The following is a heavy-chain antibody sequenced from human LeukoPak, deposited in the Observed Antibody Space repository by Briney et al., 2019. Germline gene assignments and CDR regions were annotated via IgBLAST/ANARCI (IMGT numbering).Heavy chain of an antibody. CDR3: ARDFGRPYYFDY. J-gene: IGHJ4*02. D-gene: IGHD3-3*01. Sequence: ASVKVSCKASGYTFTAYYIHWVRQAPGQGPEYMGWINPNSGVTNSAQKFQGRVTMTRDTFITTAYMELSSLRSDDTAVYYCARDFGRPYYFDYWGQGTLVTVSS. CDR2: INPNSGVT. CDR1: GYTFTAYY. V-gene: IGHV1-2*02.